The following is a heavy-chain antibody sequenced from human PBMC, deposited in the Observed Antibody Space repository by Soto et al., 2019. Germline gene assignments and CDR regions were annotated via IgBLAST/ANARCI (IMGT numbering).Heavy chain of an antibody. D-gene: IGHD2-8*02. J-gene: IGHJ3*02. V-gene: IGHV3-23*01. CDR2: ILVDGRT. CDR3: AKATATGGGAFDI. CDR1: GFICSSYD. Sequence: PGGSLRLSCAASGFICSSYDMSWVRQAPGKGLEWVSTILVDGRTFYVDSVKGRFTISRDNSKNTVYLQMNSLTAGDTALYYCAKATATGGGAFDICGKGTMVT.